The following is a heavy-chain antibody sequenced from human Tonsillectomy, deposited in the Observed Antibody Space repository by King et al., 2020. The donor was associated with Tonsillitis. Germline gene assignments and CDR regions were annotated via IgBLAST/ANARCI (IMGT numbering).Heavy chain of an antibody. CDR1: GFTFSDLY. Sequence: DVQLVESGGGLVQPGGSLRLSCAASGFTFSDLYMDWVRQAPGKGLEWVGRTRNKANNYTTQYAASVKGRFTISRDDSKNSLFLQMNSLKTEDTAVYYCACLSFDLWGRGTLVTVSS. J-gene: IGHJ2*01. CDR2: TRNKANNYTT. V-gene: IGHV3-72*01. CDR3: ACLSFDL.